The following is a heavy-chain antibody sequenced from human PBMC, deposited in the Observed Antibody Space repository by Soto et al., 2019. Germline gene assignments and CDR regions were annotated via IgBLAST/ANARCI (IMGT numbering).Heavy chain of an antibody. D-gene: IGHD3-22*01. CDR2: VKSKNDGGTT. CDR1: GFPFSNAW. J-gene: IGHJ4*01. CDR3: TTDSYITSIIVRFDY. Sequence: PGVSLRLSFAASGFPFSNAWINWVSQAPGKGLEWVGRVKSKNDGGTTDFAAPVKGRFAISRDDSKNMVYLEMNSLQTEDTAIYYCTTDSYITSIIVRFDYWGHGTLVTVSS. V-gene: IGHV3-15*07.